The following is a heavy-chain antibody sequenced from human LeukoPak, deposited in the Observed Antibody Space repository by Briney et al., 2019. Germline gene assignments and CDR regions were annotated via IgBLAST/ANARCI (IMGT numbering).Heavy chain of an antibody. CDR1: GFTVSSNY. J-gene: IGHJ4*02. CDR2: IYSGGST. D-gene: IGHD5-24*01. Sequence: GSLPLSCAASGFTVSSNYMSWVRQAPGKGLEWVSVIYSGGSTYYADSVKGRFTISRDNSKNTLYLQMNSLRAEDTAVYYCARGGDGYLDYWGQGTLVTVSS. CDR3: ARGGDGYLDY. V-gene: IGHV3-53*01.